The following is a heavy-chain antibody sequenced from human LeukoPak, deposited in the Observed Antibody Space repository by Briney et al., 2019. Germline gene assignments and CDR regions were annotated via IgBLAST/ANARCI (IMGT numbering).Heavy chain of an antibody. CDR3: ARDLGSGWYSFDY. V-gene: IGHV1-46*01. CDR1: GYTFTRHY. J-gene: IGHJ4*02. Sequence: ASVKVSCKASGYTFTRHYIHWVRQAPGQGLEWMGTINHSGGSTSYAQKFQGRVTMTRDMSTSTVYMELSTLRSEDTAIYYCARDLGSGWYSFDYWGQGTLVTVSS. D-gene: IGHD6-19*01. CDR2: INHSGGST.